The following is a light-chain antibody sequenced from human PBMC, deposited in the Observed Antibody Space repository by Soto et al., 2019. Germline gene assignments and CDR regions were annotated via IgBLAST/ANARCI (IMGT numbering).Light chain of an antibody. CDR3: QQRSTAIT. V-gene: IGKV3-11*01. CDR2: NAS. Sequence: EIVLTQSPATLSLSPGERATLSCRASHSVDTWLAWYQQKPGQAPRLLIYNASNRAPGIPARFSGSGSGTDFTLTISSLEPEDFAVYYCQQRSTAITFGPGTKVDIK. CDR1: HSVDTW. J-gene: IGKJ3*01.